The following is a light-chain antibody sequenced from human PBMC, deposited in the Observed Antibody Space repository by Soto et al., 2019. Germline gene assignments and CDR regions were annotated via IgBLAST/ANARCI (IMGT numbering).Light chain of an antibody. Sequence: QSALTQPASVSGSPGQSITISCTGSSNDVGAFNYVSWYRHSPGEAPKVLIRGVSIRPSGVSIRFSGSRSGNTASLTVSGLQVEDDADYYCSAYAGSNKLVFGGGTKLTVL. CDR2: GVS. J-gene: IGLJ2*01. CDR1: SNDVGAFNY. CDR3: SAYAGSNKLV. V-gene: IGLV2-14*03.